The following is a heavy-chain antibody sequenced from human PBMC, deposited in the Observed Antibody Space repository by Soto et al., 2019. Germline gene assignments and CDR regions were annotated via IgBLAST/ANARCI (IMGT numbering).Heavy chain of an antibody. Sequence: GGSLRLSCAASGFTFSSYAMSWVRQAPGKGLEWVSAISGSGGSTYYADSVKGRFTISRDNSKNTLYPQMNSLRAEDTAVYYCAKGRGEAARTHHRHNWFDPWGQGTLVTVSS. CDR2: ISGSGGST. CDR3: AKGRGEAARTHHRHNWFDP. J-gene: IGHJ5*02. V-gene: IGHV3-23*01. CDR1: GFTFSSYA. D-gene: IGHD6-6*01.